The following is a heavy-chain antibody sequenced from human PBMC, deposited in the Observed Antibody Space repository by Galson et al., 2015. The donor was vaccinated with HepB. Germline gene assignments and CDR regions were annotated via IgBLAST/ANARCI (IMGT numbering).Heavy chain of an antibody. CDR1: GGTFSSYA. D-gene: IGHD6-6*01. CDR2: IIPIFGTA. V-gene: IGHV1-69*06. Sequence: SVKVSCKASGGTFSSYAISWVRQAPGQGLEWMGGIIPIFGTANYAQKFQGRVTITADKSTSTAYMELSSLRSEDTAVYYCAREGKQLVPGYSDWGQGTLVTVSS. CDR3: AREGKQLVPGYSD. J-gene: IGHJ4*02.